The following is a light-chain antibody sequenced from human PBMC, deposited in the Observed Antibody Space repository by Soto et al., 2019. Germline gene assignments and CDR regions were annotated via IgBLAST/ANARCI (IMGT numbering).Light chain of an antibody. CDR2: WAS. CDR3: QHYYSTPCP. J-gene: IGKJ3*01. CDR1: QRVLYSSNNKNY. Sequence: DIVMTLSPDSLAVSLGERATINCKSSQRVLYSSNNKNYLAWYQQKPGQPPKLLIYWASTRESGVPDRFSGSGSGTDFTLTISSLQAEDVAVYYYQHYYSTPCPFSPGTKVDIK. V-gene: IGKV4-1*01.